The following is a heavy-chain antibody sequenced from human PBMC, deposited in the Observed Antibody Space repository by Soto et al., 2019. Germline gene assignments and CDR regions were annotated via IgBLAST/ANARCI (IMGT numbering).Heavy chain of an antibody. J-gene: IGHJ4*02. D-gene: IGHD2-15*01. CDR1: GGSISNYY. CDR2: IHYSGST. CDR3: ARERGSRYCSGGSCYSSSDY. Sequence: SETLSLTCTVSGGSISNYYWSWIRQSPGKGLEWIGYIHYSGSTKYNPSLESRVTISVDTSKNQFSLKLSSVTAADTAVYYCARERGSRYCSGGSCYSSSDYWGQGILVTVSS. V-gene: IGHV4-59*01.